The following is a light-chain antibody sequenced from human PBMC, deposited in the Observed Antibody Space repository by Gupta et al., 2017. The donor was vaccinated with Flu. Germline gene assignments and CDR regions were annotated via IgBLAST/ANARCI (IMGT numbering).Light chain of an antibody. CDR2: GRN. CDR1: SLRRYY. Sequence: SSELTQDPAVSVALGQTVKITCQGDSLRRYYASWYQQKPGQAPILGFYGRNSRPSGIPDRFACSNSVNRASCTITGAQAEDEADDDCNYRDTSGDQLLLGGGTRLTVL. CDR3: NYRDTSGDQLL. V-gene: IGLV3-19*01. J-gene: IGLJ2*01.